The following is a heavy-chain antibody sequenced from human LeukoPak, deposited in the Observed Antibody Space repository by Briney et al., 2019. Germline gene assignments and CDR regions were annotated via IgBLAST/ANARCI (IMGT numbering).Heavy chain of an antibody. J-gene: IGHJ5*02. CDR1: GGSISSYY. CDR2: IYYSGST. V-gene: IGHV4-59*01. D-gene: IGHD6-13*01. Sequence: SGTLSLTCTVSGGSISSYYWSWIRQPPGKGLEWIGYIYYSGSTNYNPSLKSRVTISVDTSKNQFSLRLSSVTAADTAVYYCARKYSSSFDPWGQGTLVTVSS. CDR3: ARKYSSSFDP.